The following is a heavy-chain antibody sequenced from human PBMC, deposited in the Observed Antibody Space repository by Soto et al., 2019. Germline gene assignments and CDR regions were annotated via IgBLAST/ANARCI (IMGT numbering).Heavy chain of an antibody. CDR1: GGTFSSYA. CDR2: IIPIFGTA. Sequence: SVKVSCKASGGTFSSYAISWVRQAPGQGLEWMGGIIPIFGTANYAQKFQGRVTITADESTSTAYMELSSLRSEDTAVYYCARGLGVVVPAAVSYYGMDVWGQGTTVTVS. V-gene: IGHV1-69*13. D-gene: IGHD2-2*01. CDR3: ARGLGVVVPAAVSYYGMDV. J-gene: IGHJ6*02.